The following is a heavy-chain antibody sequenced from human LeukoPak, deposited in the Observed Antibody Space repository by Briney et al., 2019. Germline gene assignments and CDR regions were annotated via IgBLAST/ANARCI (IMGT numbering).Heavy chain of an antibody. V-gene: IGHV3-21*01. CDR3: ARGFMADLGYCSGGSCRPYDY. CDR2: ISSSSSYI. Sequence: GGSLRLSCAASGFTFSSYSMNWVRQAPGKGLEWVSSISSSSSYIYYADSVKGRFTISRDNAKNSLYLQMNSLRAEDTAVYYCARGFMADLGYCSGGSCRPYDYWGQGTLVTVSS. CDR1: GFTFSSYS. J-gene: IGHJ4*02. D-gene: IGHD2-15*01.